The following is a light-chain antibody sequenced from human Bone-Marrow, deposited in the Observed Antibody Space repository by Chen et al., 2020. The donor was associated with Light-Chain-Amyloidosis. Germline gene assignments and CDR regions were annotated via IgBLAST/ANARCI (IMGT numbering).Light chain of an antibody. V-gene: IGKV3-11*01. J-gene: IGKJ4*01. CDR1: QSVTSY. CDR2: DAS. CDR3: QQRYNWPPVT. Sequence: EIVLTQSPATVSLSPGDNATLSCRASQSVTSYLAWYQQRPGQAPRLLIYDASKRANGIPARFSGSGFGTDFTLTISSLEPEDFAVYYCQQRYNWPPVTFGGGTKVEIK.